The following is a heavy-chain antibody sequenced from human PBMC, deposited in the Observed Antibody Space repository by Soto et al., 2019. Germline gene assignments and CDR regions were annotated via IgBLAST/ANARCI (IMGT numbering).Heavy chain of an antibody. CDR3: ARINGGSPDF. D-gene: IGHD2-15*01. J-gene: IGHJ4*02. CDR1: SGSINNHF. CDR2: IYNSGTT. Sequence: PSETLSLTCNVSSGSINNHFLSWIRQPAGKGLEWIGHIYNSGTTTYNPSLKSRVTMSVDPPKNRFSLKLSSVTAADTAVYYCARINGGSPDFWGRGTLVTVSS. V-gene: IGHV4-4*07.